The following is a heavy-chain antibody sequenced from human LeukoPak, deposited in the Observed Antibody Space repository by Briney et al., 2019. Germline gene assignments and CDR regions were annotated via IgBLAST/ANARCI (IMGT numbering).Heavy chain of an antibody. CDR2: INGDGSDT. J-gene: IGHJ4*02. D-gene: IGHD2-2*01. CDR1: GFTFSSYW. Sequence: GGSLRLSCAASGFTFSSYWIHWVRQAPGTGLVWVSRINGDGSDTSYADSVKGRFTISRDNAKDTVYLRMDSLRAEDTAVYYCARGYCTSSNCLSRFADYWGQGTLVTVST. V-gene: IGHV3-74*01. CDR3: ARGYCTSSNCLSRFADY.